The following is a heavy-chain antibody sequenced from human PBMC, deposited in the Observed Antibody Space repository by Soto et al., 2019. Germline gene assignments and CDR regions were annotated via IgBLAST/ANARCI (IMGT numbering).Heavy chain of an antibody. J-gene: IGHJ4*02. D-gene: IGHD6-6*01. Sequence: GGSLRLSCAASGFTFSSYAMSWVRQAPGKGLEWVPAISGSGGSTYYADSVKGRFTISRDNSKNTLYLQMNSLRAEDTAVYYCANATLAGPDIAALVPPIPDYWGQGTLVTVSS. V-gene: IGHV3-23*01. CDR1: GFTFSSYA. CDR3: ANATLAGPDIAALVPPIPDY. CDR2: ISGSGGST.